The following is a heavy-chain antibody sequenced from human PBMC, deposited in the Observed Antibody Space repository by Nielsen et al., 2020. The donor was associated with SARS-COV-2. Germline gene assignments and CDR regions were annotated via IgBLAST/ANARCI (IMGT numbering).Heavy chain of an antibody. V-gene: IGHV4-39*01. CDR1: GGSISSSSYY. Sequence: SETLSLTCTVSGGSISSSSYYWGWIRQPPGKGLEWIGSIYYSGSTYYNPSLKSRVTISVDTSKNQFSLKLSSVTAADTAVYYCARHWGSSWQIKENWFDPWGQGTLVTVSS. D-gene: IGHD6-13*01. CDR2: IYYSGST. CDR3: ARHWGSSWQIKENWFDP. J-gene: IGHJ5*02.